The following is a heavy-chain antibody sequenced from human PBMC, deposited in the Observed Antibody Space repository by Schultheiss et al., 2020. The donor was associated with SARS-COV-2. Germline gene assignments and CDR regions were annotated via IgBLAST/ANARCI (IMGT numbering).Heavy chain of an antibody. D-gene: IGHD4-11*01. CDR1: GFTFSEYY. J-gene: IGHJ6*02. CDR2: ISGSGGST. Sequence: GGSLRLSCAASGFTFSEYYMSWIRQAPGKGLEWVSAISGSGGSTYYADSVKGRFTISRDNSKNTLYLQMNSLRAEDTAVYYCAKRQIKLQGGGMDVWGQGTTVTVSS. V-gene: IGHV3-23*01. CDR3: AKRQIKLQGGGMDV.